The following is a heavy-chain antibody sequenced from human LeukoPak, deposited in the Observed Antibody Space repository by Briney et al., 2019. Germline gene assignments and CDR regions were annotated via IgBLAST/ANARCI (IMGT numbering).Heavy chain of an antibody. J-gene: IGHJ4*02. CDR1: GGSISSYY. V-gene: IGHV4-4*07. Sequence: SETLSLTCTVSGGSISSYYWSWIRQPARKGLEWIGRIYTSGSTNYNPSLKSRVTISVDTSKNQFSLKLSSVTAADTAVYYCARVPTYYYGSGSYRRGPFDYWGQGTLVTVSS. CDR2: IYTSGST. D-gene: IGHD3-10*01. CDR3: ARVPTYYYGSGSYRRGPFDY.